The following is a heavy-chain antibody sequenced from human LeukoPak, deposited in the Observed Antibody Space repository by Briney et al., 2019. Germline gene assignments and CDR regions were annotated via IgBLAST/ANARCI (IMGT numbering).Heavy chain of an antibody. CDR1: GYTFNRYG. D-gene: IGHD5-18*01. J-gene: IGHJ5*02. CDR2: INTNTGNP. V-gene: IGHV7-4-1*02. CDR3: ARGRYSYGQNWFDP. Sequence: VASVKVSCKASGYTFNRYGIDWVRQAPGQGLEWMGWINTNTGNPTYAQGFTGRFVFSLDTSVSTAYLQISSLKAEDTAVYYCARGRYSYGQNWFDPWGQGTLVTVSS.